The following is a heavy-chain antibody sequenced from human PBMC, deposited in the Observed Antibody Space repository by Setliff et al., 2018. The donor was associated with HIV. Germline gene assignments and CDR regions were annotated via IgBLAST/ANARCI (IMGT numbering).Heavy chain of an antibody. CDR1: GGSIGSYY. CDR2: IDSSGTT. V-gene: IGHV4-4*07. Sequence: SETLSLTCTVSGGSIGSYYWSWIRQSDGRGLEWVGRIDSSGTTDYKPSLKGRVAISVDTSRNQFSLRVTSVTAADTAVYFCARDRHSSGLGSYGPWGPGILVTVSS. J-gene: IGHJ5*02. D-gene: IGHD3-10*01. CDR3: ARDRHSSGLGSYGP.